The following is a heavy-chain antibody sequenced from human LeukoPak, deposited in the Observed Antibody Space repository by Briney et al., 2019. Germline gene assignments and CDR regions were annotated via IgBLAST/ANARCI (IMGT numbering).Heavy chain of an antibody. J-gene: IGHJ4*02. D-gene: IGHD6-13*01. V-gene: IGHV3-21*01. CDR1: GFTFSSYS. Sequence: PGGSLRLSCAASGFTFSSYSMNWVRQAPGKGLEWVSFISSSSSYIYYADSVKGRFTISRDNAKNSLYLQMNSLRAEDTAVYYCARGYTPYSSSWYDPLDYWGQGTLVTVSS. CDR3: ARGYTPYSSSWYDPLDY. CDR2: ISSSSSYI.